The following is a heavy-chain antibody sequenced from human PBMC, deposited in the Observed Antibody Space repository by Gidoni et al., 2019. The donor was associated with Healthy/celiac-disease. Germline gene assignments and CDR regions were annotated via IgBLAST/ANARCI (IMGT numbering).Heavy chain of an antibody. J-gene: IGHJ1*01. CDR1: GGSISSYY. D-gene: IGHD6-19*01. CDR2: IYSRGST. Sequence: QVQLQESGPGLVKPSETLSLTCTVPGGSISSYYWSWIRQPPGWGLEWIGYIYSRGSTNYNPSLKSRVTISIDTSKNQISLKLSSVTAADTGVYFCATLYPIAVTGTSGYFPHWGQGTLVTVSS. V-gene: IGHV4-59*12. CDR3: ATLYPIAVTGTSGYFPH.